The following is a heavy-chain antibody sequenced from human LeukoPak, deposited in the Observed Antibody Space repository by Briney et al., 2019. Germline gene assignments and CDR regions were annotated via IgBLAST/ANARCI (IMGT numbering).Heavy chain of an antibody. D-gene: IGHD3-3*01. Sequence: GGSLRLSCAASGFTFSDHYMDWVRQAPGKGLEWVGRITNKPKSYNTKYAASVKGRFTISRDDSKNSLYLQMNSLKTEDTAVYYCARGFHYDFWSGSYYFDYWGQGTLVTVSS. V-gene: IGHV3-72*01. CDR2: ITNKPKSYNT. J-gene: IGHJ4*02. CDR3: ARGFHYDFWSGSYYFDY. CDR1: GFTFSDHY.